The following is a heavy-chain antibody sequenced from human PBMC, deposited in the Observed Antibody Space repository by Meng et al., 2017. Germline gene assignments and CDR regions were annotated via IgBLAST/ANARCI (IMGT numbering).Heavy chain of an antibody. CDR2: IYSGGST. Sequence: LSLTCAASGFTVSSNYMSWVRQAPGKGLEWVSVIYSGGSTYYADSVKGRFTISRHNSKNTLYLQMNSLRAEDTAVYYCAREGGYSSSWYIGDYWGQGTLVTVSS. D-gene: IGHD6-13*01. V-gene: IGHV3-53*04. CDR1: GFTVSSNY. CDR3: AREGGYSSSWYIGDY. J-gene: IGHJ4*02.